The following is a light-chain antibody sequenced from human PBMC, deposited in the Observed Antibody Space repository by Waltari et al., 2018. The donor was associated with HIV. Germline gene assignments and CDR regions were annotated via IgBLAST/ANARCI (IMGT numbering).Light chain of an antibody. V-gene: IGLV1-47*01. CDR3: ASWDDTLGHWI. J-gene: IGLJ3*02. CDR1: RSNIGSNF. CDR2: RND. Sequence: QPKMTQAPSASKTPGQRITMSCSGGRSNIGSNFISWYQKFPGLAPRLVIYRNDQRPTGVPGRFSGSKSGTSAVLAITGLRLEDEATYICASWDDTLGHWIFGGGTKLTVL.